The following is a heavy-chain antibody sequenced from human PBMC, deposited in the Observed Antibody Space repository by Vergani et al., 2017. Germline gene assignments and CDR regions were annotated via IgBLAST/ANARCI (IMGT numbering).Heavy chain of an antibody. CDR2: IFSNDEK. CDR1: GFSLSNARMG. CDR3: ARVTIFGVVLIDY. V-gene: IGHV2-26*01. J-gene: IGHJ4*02. Sequence: QVTLRESGPALVKPTQTLTLTCTFSGFSLSNARMGVSWIRQPPGKALEWLAHIFSNDEKSYSTSLKSRLTISKDTSKSQVVLTMTNMDPVDTATYYCARVTIFGVVLIDYWGQGTLVTVSS. D-gene: IGHD3-3*01.